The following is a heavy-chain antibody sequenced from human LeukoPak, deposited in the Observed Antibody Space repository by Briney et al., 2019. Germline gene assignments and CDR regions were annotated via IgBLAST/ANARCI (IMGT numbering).Heavy chain of an antibody. CDR1: GGSLSAYS. CDR3: GRDLGRAAFDI. Sequence: SETLSLTCAVYGGSLSAYSWSRVRQPPGKGLEWIAAVNHNGSANYNPSLKSRVTISVETSKNKFSLKLSSVTAAEPAAYYCGRDLGRAAFDIWGQVTMVTVSS. V-gene: IGHV4-34*01. CDR2: VNHNGSA. J-gene: IGHJ3*02. D-gene: IGHD7-27*01.